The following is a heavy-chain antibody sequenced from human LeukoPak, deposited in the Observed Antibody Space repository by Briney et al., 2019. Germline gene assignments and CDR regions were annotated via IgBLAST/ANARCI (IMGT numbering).Heavy chain of an antibody. V-gene: IGHV3-23*01. CDR1: GFTFSSYA. Sequence: PGGSLRLSCAASGFTFSSYAMSWVRQAPGKGLEWVSSISGPGGSTYYADSVKGRFTISRDNSKNTLFLLMSNLRAEDTAVYYCAKGYDILTGFLPFWYFDFWGQGTLVTVSS. J-gene: IGHJ4*02. CDR2: ISGPGGST. D-gene: IGHD3-9*01. CDR3: AKGYDILTGFLPFWYFDF.